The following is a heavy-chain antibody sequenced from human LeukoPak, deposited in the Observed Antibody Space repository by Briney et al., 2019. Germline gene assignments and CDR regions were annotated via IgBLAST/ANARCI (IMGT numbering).Heavy chain of an antibody. V-gene: IGHV4-34*01. Sequence: PSETLSLTCAVYGGSFSGYYWSWIRQPPGKGLEWIGEINHSGSTNYNPSLKSRVTISVDTSKNQFSLKLSSVTAADTAVYYCARGFSPYGCSYGLGWYFDYWGQGTLVTVSS. CDR2: INHSGST. CDR1: GGSFSGYY. CDR3: ARGFSPYGCSYGLGWYFDY. D-gene: IGHD5-18*01. J-gene: IGHJ4*02.